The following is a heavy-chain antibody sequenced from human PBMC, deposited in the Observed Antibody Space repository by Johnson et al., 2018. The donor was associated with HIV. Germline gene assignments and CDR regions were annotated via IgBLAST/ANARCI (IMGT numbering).Heavy chain of an antibody. CDR1: GFTVSSNY. CDR2: IKQDGSEK. Sequence: EVQLVESGGGLVQPGGSLRLSCAASGFTVSSNYMTWVRQAPGKGLEWVANIKQDGSEKNYLDSVKGRFTISRDNATNALFLHMTSLRVEDTAVYYCARGNLDYSTDAFDIWGQGTMVTVSS. V-gene: IGHV3-7*01. CDR3: ARGNLDYSTDAFDI. D-gene: IGHD3-16*01. J-gene: IGHJ3*02.